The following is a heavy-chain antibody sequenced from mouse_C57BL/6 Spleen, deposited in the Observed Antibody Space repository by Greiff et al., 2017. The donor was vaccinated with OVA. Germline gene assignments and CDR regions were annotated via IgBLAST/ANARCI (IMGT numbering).Heavy chain of an antibody. V-gene: IGHV1-82*01. J-gene: IGHJ1*03. CDR2: IYHGDGDT. CDR3: ARLDGYSWYFDV. Sequence: QVQLQQSGPELVKPGASVKISCKASGYAFSSSWMNWVKQRPGKGLEWIGGIYHGDGDTNYNGKFKGKTTLTPDKSSSTAYMQLSSLTSEDSSVYFCARLDGYSWYFDVWGTGTTVTVSS. CDR1: GYAFSSSW. D-gene: IGHD2-3*01.